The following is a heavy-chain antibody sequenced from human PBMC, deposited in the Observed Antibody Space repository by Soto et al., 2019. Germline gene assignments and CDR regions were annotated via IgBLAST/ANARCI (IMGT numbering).Heavy chain of an antibody. CDR2: IIPIFGTA. J-gene: IGHJ5*02. Sequence: QVQLVQSGAEVKKPGSSVKVSCKASGGTFSSYAISWVRQAPGQGLEWMGGIIPIFGTANYAQKFQGRVTITEDKYTSTAYMELSSLRSEDTAVYYCARETRLYSGSVDWFDPWGQGTLVTVSS. D-gene: IGHD1-26*01. CDR3: ARETRLYSGSVDWFDP. V-gene: IGHV1-69*06. CDR1: GGTFSSYA.